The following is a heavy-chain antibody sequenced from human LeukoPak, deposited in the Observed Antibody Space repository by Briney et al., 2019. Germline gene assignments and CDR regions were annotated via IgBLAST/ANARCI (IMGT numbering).Heavy chain of an antibody. J-gene: IGHJ6*02. V-gene: IGHV3-33*08. D-gene: IGHD1-26*01. CDR1: GFTFSSYS. CDR2: IWYDGSNK. CDR3: ARDRVGYYYYGMDV. Sequence: GGSLRLSCGASGFTFSSYSMHWVRQAPGKGLEWVAVIWYDGSNKYYADSVKGRFTISRDNSKNTLYLQMNSLRAEDTAVYYCARDRVGYYYYGMDVWGQGTTVTVSS.